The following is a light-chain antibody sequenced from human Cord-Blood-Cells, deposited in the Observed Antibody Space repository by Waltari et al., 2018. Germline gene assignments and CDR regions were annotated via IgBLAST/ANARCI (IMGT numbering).Light chain of an antibody. V-gene: IGLV1-36*01. CDR2: YDD. Sequence: QSVLTQPPSVSEAPRQRVTISCSGSSSNIGNNAVNWYQQLPGKAPKLLIYYDDLRPSGVADRCSGSRSGTSASLAISGLQSEDEADYYCAAWDDSLNGRVFGGGTKLTVL. CDR3: AAWDDSLNGRV. J-gene: IGLJ3*02. CDR1: SSNIGNNA.